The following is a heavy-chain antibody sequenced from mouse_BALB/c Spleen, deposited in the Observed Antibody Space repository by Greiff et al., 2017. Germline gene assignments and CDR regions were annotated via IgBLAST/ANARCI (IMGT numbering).Heavy chain of an antibody. J-gene: IGHJ4*01. CDR3: ARRGYYYGSSTGAMDY. D-gene: IGHD1-1*01. V-gene: IGHV3-8*02. Sequence: EVKLVESGPSLVKPSQTLSLTCSVTGDSITSGYWNWIRKFPGNKLEYMGYISYSGSTYYNPSLKSRISITRDTSKNQYYLQLNSVTTEDTATYYCARRGYYYGSSTGAMDYWGQGTSVTVSS. CDR1: GDSITSGY. CDR2: ISYSGST.